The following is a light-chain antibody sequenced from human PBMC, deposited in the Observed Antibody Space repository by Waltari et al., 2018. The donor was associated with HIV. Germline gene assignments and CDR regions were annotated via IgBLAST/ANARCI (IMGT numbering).Light chain of an antibody. V-gene: IGLV1-47*01. CDR3: AAWDDSLSGRV. CDR1: SSNIGSNY. CDR2: RNN. Sequence: QSVLNQPPSASGTPGQRVTISSSGSSSNIGSNYVYWYQQLPGTAPKLLIYRNNQRPSGVPDRFSGSKSGTSASLAISGLRSEDEADYYCAAWDDSLSGRVFGGGTKLTVL. J-gene: IGLJ3*02.